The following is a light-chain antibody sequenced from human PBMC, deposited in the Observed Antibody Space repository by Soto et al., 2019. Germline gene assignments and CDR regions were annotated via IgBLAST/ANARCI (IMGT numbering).Light chain of an antibody. CDR1: HSYVDGYNL. CDR3: NSYASSDTVV. J-gene: IGLJ2*01. V-gene: IGLV2-14*01. Sequence: QAALTQPAPECGYREQAVPIPGTGTHSYVDGYNLVSWYHQHPGKDPKLIIYDVSNRPSGVSNRFSGSKSGNTASLTISGLQAEDEADYYCNSYASSDTVVFGEGTKVTVL. CDR2: DVS.